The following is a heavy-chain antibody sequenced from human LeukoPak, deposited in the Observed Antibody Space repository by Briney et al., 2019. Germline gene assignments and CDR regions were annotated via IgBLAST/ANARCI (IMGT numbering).Heavy chain of an antibody. J-gene: IGHJ5*02. V-gene: IGHV4-59*01. CDR3: ARDGSGITMVRGVTNWFDP. Sequence: SETLSLTCTVSGGSISSYYWSWIRQPPGKGLEWLGYIYYRGSTNYNPSLKSRVTMSVDTSKNQFSLKLSSVTAADTAVYYCARDGSGITMVRGVTNWFDPWGQGTLVTVSS. D-gene: IGHD3-10*01. CDR1: GGSISSYY. CDR2: IYYRGST.